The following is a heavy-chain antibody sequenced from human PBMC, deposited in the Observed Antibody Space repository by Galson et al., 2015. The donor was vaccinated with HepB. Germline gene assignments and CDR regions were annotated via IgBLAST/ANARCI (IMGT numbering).Heavy chain of an antibody. CDR3: AREGDYPDAFDI. D-gene: IGHD3-16*01. CDR2: ISSSSSYI. V-gene: IGHV3-21*01. Sequence: SLRLSCAASGFTFSSYSMNWVRQAPGKGLEWVSSISSSSSYIYYADSVKGRFTIPRDNAKNSLYLQMNSLRAEDTAVYYCAREGDYPDAFDIWGQGTMVTVSS. J-gene: IGHJ3*02. CDR1: GFTFSSYS.